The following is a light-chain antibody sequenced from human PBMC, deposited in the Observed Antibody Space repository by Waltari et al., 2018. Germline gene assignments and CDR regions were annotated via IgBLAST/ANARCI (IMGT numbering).Light chain of an antibody. V-gene: IGKV1-17*01. Sequence: DIQMTQSPASLSSSVGDRVTITCRASQGISSDLGWYQQKPGKAPKRLIFAASSMLSGIPARFSGSGSGTEFTLTISSLQPEDFAAYYCLQHNAYPLAFGAGTKVEIK. CDR1: QGISSD. J-gene: IGKJ3*01. CDR3: LQHNAYPLA. CDR2: AAS.